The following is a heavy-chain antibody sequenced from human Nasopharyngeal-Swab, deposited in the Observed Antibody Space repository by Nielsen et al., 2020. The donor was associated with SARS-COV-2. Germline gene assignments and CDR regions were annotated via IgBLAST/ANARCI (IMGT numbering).Heavy chain of an antibody. CDR3: ARTEGGYGYYYMDV. J-gene: IGHJ6*03. CDR2: IYYSGST. CDR1: GGSTNNYY. V-gene: IGHV4-59*08. D-gene: IGHD2-15*01. Sequence: SETLSLTCTVSGGSTNNYYWSWIRQSPGKGLEWIGYIYYSGSTKYDSSLKSRVTMSVDMSKNQFTLELRSVTATDTAVYYCARTEGGYGYYYMDVWGKGTTVTVSS.